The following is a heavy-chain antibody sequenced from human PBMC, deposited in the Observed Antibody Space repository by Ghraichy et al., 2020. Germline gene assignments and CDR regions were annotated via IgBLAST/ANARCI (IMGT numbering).Heavy chain of an antibody. D-gene: IGHD2-2*01. CDR3: TTDIVVVPAARGGAFDI. Sequence: GGSLRLSCAASGFTFSNAWMSWVRQAPGKGLEWVGRIKSKTDGGTTDYAAPVKGRFTISRDDSKITLYLQMNSLKTEDTAVDYCTTDIVVVPAARGGAFDIWGQGTMVTVSS. J-gene: IGHJ3*02. CDR2: IKSKTDGGTT. CDR1: GFTFSNAW. V-gene: IGHV3-15*01.